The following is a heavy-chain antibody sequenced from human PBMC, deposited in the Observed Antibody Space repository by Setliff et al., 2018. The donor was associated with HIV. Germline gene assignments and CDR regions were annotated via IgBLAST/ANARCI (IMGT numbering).Heavy chain of an antibody. CDR1: GGSISSGNYY. Sequence: PSETLSLTCTVSGGSISSGNYYWSWIRQPAGKGLEWIGHIYISGSTNYNASLKSRVTISVDTSKNQFSLKLSSVTAADTAVYYCARVLHSGYDFWSGQRRYWFDPWGQGTLVTVS. V-gene: IGHV4-61*09. D-gene: IGHD3-3*01. J-gene: IGHJ5*02. CDR2: IYISGST. CDR3: ARVLHSGYDFWSGQRRYWFDP.